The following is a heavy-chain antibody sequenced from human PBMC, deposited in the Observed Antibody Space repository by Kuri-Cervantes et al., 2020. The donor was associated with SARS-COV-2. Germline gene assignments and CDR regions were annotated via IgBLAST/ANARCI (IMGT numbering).Heavy chain of an antibody. V-gene: IGHV1-69*04. Sequence: GGSLRLSCKASGGTFSSYTISWVRQAPGQGREWMGRIIPILGIANYAQKFQGRVTITADKSTSTAYMELSSLRSEDTAVYYCARELLAAAGSHAFDIWGQGTMVTVSS. CDR2: IIPILGIA. J-gene: IGHJ3*02. D-gene: IGHD6-13*01. CDR1: GGTFSSYT. CDR3: ARELLAAAGSHAFDI.